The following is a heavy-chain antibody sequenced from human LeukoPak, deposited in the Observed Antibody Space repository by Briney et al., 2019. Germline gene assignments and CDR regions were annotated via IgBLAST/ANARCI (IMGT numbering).Heavy chain of an antibody. CDR3: ARRMGALDY. CDR1: GYTFTSYY. V-gene: IGHV1-46*01. D-gene: IGHD1-26*01. Sequence: GASVKASCKAAGYTFTSYYMHWVPQAPGQGLEWMGIINPSGGSTSYAQKFQGRVTMTRDMSTSTVYMELSSLRSEDTAVYYCARRMGALDYWGQGTLVTVSS. CDR2: INPSGGST. J-gene: IGHJ4*02.